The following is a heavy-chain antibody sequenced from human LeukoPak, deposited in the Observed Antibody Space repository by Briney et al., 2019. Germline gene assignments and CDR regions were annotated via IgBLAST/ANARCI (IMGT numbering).Heavy chain of an antibody. J-gene: IGHJ4*02. CDR3: ARLVTALDY. CDR1: GGSFSGYY. Sequence: PSETLSLTCAVYGGSFSGYYWSWIRQPPGKGLEWIGEINHSGSTNYNPSLKSRVTISVDTSKNQFSLKLSPVTAADTAVYYCARLVTALDYWGQGTLVTVSS. V-gene: IGHV4-34*01. CDR2: INHSGST. D-gene: IGHD5-18*01.